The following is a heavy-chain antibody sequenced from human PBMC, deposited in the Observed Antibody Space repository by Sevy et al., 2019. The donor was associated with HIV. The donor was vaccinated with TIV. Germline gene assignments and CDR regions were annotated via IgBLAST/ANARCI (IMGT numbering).Heavy chain of an antibody. CDR2: ISYEGSNK. V-gene: IGHV3-30-3*01. CDR3: AEGGGRGDPSGFDY. D-gene: IGHD3-16*01. CDR1: GFTFSSYA. J-gene: IGHJ4*02. Sequence: GGSLRPSCAASGFTFSSYAMHWARQAPGKGLEWVAVISYEGSNKYYADSVKGRFTISRDNAKNTLYLQMNSLRAEDTAGYYCAEGGGRGDPSGFDYWGQGTLVTVSS.